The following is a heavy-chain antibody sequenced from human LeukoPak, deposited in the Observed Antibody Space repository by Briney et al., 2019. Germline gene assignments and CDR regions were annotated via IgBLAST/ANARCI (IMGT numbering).Heavy chain of an antibody. V-gene: IGHV3-30-3*01. D-gene: IGHD3-22*01. Sequence: GGSLRLSCAASGFTFSSYAMHWVRKAPGKGLEWVAVISYDGSNKYYADSVKGRFTISRDNSKNTLYLQMNSLRAEDTAVYYCARDPYDSSGFDYWGQGTLVTVSS. J-gene: IGHJ4*02. CDR1: GFTFSSYA. CDR3: ARDPYDSSGFDY. CDR2: ISYDGSNK.